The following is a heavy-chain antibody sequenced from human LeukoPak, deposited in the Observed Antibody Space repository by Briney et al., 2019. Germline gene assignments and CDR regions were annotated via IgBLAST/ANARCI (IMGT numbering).Heavy chain of an antibody. V-gene: IGHV3-74*01. CDR1: GFIFSSYW. D-gene: IGHD2-2*01. J-gene: IGHJ4*02. Sequence: GGSVTLFCAAWGFIFSSYWMLWVRQATGKALVWVSRNNSDGSSTSYAVSVKGRFTISRDNAKNTLYLKMNSLRAEDTAVYYCARGGDVVVPAASLDYWGQGTLVTVSS. CDR3: ARGGDVVVPAASLDY. CDR2: NNSDGSST.